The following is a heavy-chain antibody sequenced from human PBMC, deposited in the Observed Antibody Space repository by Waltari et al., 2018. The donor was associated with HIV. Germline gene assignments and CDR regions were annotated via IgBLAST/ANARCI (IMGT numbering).Heavy chain of an antibody. CDR1: GFSRSTNGVG. CDR2: MYGNDDK. V-gene: IGHV2-5*01. CDR3: AHRWGGTYSGYFQV. J-gene: IGHJ1*01. D-gene: IGHD1-26*01. Sequence: QITLKESGLTLVKATQTLTLTCTFSGFSRSTNGVGVGWVRQPPGKALAWLALMYGNDDKRYSPYLKSRLTFTNDTSKNQAVLTMTDLDPVDTATDCCAHRWGGTYSGYFQVWGQGTLVTVSS.